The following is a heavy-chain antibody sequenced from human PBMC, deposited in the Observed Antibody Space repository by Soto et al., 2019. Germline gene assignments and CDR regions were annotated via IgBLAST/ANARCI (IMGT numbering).Heavy chain of an antibody. V-gene: IGHV4-59*11. D-gene: IGHD3-16*01. CDR1: GGSISSHY. CDR2: IYYSGST. Sequence: PSETLSLTCTVSGGSISSHYWSWIRQPPGKGLEWIGYIYYSGSTNYNPSLKSRVTISVDTSKNQFSLKLSSVTAADTAVYYCARDLGDGFDYWGQGTLVTVSS. J-gene: IGHJ4*02. CDR3: ARDLGDGFDY.